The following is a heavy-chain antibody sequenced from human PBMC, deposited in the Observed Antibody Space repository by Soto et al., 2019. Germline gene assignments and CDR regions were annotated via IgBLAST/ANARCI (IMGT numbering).Heavy chain of an antibody. CDR1: GFTFSSYG. Sequence: GGSLRLSCAASGFTFSSYGMHWVRQAPGKGLAWVAVISYDGSNKYYADSVKGRFTISRDNYKNTLYLQMNSLRAEDTAVYYCGKGLGYCSGGSCSYLDYWGQGTLVTVSS. CDR2: ISYDGSNK. V-gene: IGHV3-30*18. CDR3: GKGLGYCSGGSCSYLDY. J-gene: IGHJ4*02. D-gene: IGHD2-15*01.